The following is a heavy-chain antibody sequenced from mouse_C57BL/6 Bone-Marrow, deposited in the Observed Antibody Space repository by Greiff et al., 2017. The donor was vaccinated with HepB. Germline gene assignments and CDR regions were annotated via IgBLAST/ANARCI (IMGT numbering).Heavy chain of an antibody. Sequence: EVQLMESGGGLVQPGSSLRLYCAASGFVFIDYSMSWVRQLPGKAPEWLALIRNKVNGYTTDYSASVKGRFTISRDNSQNILYLQMNTLRAEDSATYYCVKAVSSGSSYTWFAYWGQGTLVTVSA. V-gene: IGHV7-4*01. D-gene: IGHD1-1*01. CDR3: VKAVSSGSSYTWFAY. CDR2: IRNKVNGYTT. J-gene: IGHJ3*01. CDR1: GFVFIDYS.